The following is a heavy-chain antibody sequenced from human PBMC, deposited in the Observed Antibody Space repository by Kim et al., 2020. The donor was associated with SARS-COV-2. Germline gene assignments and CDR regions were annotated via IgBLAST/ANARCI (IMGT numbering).Heavy chain of an antibody. CDR2: ISYDGSNK. J-gene: IGHJ6*02. V-gene: IGHV3-30*04. CDR1: GFTFSSYA. CDR3: AREAWGYGMDV. Sequence: GGSLRLSCAASGFTFSSYAMHWVRQAPGKGLEWVAVISYDGSNKYYADSVKGRFTISRDNSKNTLYLQMNSLRAEDTAVYYCAREAWGYGMDVWGQGTTVTVSS. D-gene: IGHD3-16*01.